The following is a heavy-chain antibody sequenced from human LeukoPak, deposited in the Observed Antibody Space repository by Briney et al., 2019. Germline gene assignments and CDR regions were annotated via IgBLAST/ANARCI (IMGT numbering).Heavy chain of an antibody. CDR1: GGSISSGSYY. J-gene: IGHJ3*01. V-gene: IGHV4-61*02. D-gene: IGHD1-26*01. Sequence: SETLSLTCTVAGGSISSGSYYWSWIRQPAGKGLEWVGRIHSGGSANFNRSLRSRVTMSADTSKHQFSLWLTSVTAADTALYYCARGIATITQDSFDVWGLGTMVTVSS. CDR3: ARGIATITQDSFDV. CDR2: IHSGGSA.